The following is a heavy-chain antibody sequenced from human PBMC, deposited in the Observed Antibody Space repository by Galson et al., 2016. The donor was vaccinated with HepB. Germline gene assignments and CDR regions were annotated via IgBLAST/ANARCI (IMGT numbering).Heavy chain of an antibody. D-gene: IGHD3-3*02. Sequence: SCKASGYTFTSYRISWVRQAPGQGLEWMGWISAYNGNTNYAQRPQGRVTMTTDTSTSTAYTELRSLRSDDTAVYYCARGLDIFGPFSYYYYGMDVWGQGRLVTVSS. CDR1: GYTFTSYR. CDR3: ARGLDIFGPFSYYYYGMDV. V-gene: IGHV1-18*04. CDR2: ISAYNGNT. J-gene: IGHJ6*02.